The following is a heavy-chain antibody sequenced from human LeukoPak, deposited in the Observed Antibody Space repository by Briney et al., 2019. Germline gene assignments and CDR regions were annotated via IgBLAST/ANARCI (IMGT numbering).Heavy chain of an antibody. V-gene: IGHV3-74*01. CDR2: INSDGTT. CDR1: GFSFSTTW. Sequence: GGSLRLSCAASGFSFSTTWMHWVRQAPGKGLIWVSRINSDGTTSYADSVKGRFTISRDNARNMLYLQMTSLRAEDTAVYYCARDWYYSIDYWGQGTLVTVSS. D-gene: IGHD3-10*01. CDR3: ARDWYYSIDY. J-gene: IGHJ4*02.